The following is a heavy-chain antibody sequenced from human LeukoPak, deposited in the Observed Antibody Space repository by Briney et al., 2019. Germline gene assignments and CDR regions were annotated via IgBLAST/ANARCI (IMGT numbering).Heavy chain of an antibody. V-gene: IGHV1-69*02. Sequence: SVKVSCKASGGTFSSYTISWVRQAPGQGLEWMGRIIPILGIANYAQKFQGRVTITADKSTSTAYMELSSLRSEDTAVYYCASPRALYCSSTSCQTANGAFDIWGQGTMVTVSP. CDR2: IIPILGIA. CDR3: ASPRALYCSSTSCQTANGAFDI. CDR1: GGTFSSYT. D-gene: IGHD2-2*01. J-gene: IGHJ3*02.